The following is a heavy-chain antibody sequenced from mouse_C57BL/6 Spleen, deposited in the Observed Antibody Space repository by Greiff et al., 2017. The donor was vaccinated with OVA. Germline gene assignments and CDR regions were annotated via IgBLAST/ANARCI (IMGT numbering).Heavy chain of an antibody. CDR1: GYTFTSYW. CDR3: ARYPTRGYDVGRYFDV. D-gene: IGHD2-2*01. V-gene: IGHV1-52*01. Sequence: QVQLQQSGAELVRPGSSVKLSCKASGYTFTSYWMHWVKQRPIQGLEWIGNIDPSDSETHYNQKFKDKATLTVDKSSSTAYMQLSSLTSEDSAVYYCARYPTRGYDVGRYFDVWGTGTTVTVSS. CDR2: IDPSDSET. J-gene: IGHJ1*03.